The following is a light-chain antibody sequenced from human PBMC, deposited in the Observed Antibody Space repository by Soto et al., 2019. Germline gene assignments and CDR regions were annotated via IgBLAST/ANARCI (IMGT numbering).Light chain of an antibody. Sequence: QSALTQPASVSGSPGQSITISCTGTSSDVGGYNYVSWFQQHPGKAPKLIIYAVSNRPSGIGDRFSGSKSGNTASLTISGLQAEDEADYYCTSYTSSNTWLFGGGTKVTVL. CDR2: AVS. V-gene: IGLV2-14*01. CDR1: SSDVGGYNY. J-gene: IGLJ2*01. CDR3: TSYTSSNTWL.